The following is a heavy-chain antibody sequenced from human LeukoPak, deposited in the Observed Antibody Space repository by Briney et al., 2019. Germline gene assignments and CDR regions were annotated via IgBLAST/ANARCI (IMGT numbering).Heavy chain of an antibody. CDR3: ASQIFGVVIGDY. Sequence: SETLSLTCTVSGGSISSGDYYWSWIRQPPGKGLEWIGYIYYSGSTYYNPSLKSRVTISVDTSKNQFSLKLSSVTAADTAVYYCASQIFGVVIGDYWGQGTLVTVSS. D-gene: IGHD3-3*01. CDR2: IYYSGST. J-gene: IGHJ4*02. V-gene: IGHV4-30-4*01. CDR1: GGSISSGDYY.